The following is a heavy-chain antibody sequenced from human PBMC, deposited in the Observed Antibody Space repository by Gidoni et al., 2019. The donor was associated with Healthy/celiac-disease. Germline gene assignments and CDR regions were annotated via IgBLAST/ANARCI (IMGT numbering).Heavy chain of an antibody. CDR3: ARDREGYFQH. CDR1: GGSISSYY. Sequence: QVQLQESGPGLVKPSETLSLPCTVSGGSISSYYWSWIRQPPGKGLEWIGYIFYSGNTNYNPSLKSRVTISVDTSKNQFSLKLSFVTAADTAVYYCARDREGYFQHWGQGTLVNVSS. D-gene: IGHD1-26*01. J-gene: IGHJ1*01. CDR2: IFYSGNT. V-gene: IGHV4-59*01.